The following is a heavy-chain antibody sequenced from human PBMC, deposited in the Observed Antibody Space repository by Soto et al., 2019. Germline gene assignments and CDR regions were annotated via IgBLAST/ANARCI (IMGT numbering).Heavy chain of an antibody. CDR2: INAGSGNT. CDR1: GYTFINHT. D-gene: IGHD3-22*01. Sequence: QVRLVQSGAEVRKPGASVKISCKASGYTFINHTIHWVRQAPGQSLEWMGGINAGSGNTKYSDILQGRVTITRDTSATTAYMELSTLRSEDTAVYYCARGHSRSGNWFDPWGQGTLVTVSS. J-gene: IGHJ5*02. CDR3: ARGHSRSGNWFDP. V-gene: IGHV1-3*01.